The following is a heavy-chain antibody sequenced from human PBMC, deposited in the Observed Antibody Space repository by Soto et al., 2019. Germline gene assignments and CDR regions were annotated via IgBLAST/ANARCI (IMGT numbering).Heavy chain of an antibody. CDR1: GFTVSSNY. J-gene: IGHJ6*03. CDR3: ARGGDLSGYYTSRYYYYYMDV. CDR2: IYSGGST. D-gene: IGHD3-3*01. Sequence: PGGSLRLSCAASGFTVSSNYMSWVRQAPGKGLEWVSVIYSGGSTYYADSVKGRFTISRDNSKNTLYLQMNSLRAEDTAVYYCARGGDLSGYYTSRYYYYYMDVWGKGTTVTVSS. V-gene: IGHV3-66*01.